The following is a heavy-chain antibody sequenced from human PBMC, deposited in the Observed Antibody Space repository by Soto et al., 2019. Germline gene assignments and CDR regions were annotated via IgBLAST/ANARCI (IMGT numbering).Heavy chain of an antibody. J-gene: IGHJ6*02. V-gene: IGHV3-23*01. Sequence: GRALRLSWAASGFTSSRYAISWFRHAPGKELKWVSAISGSGGSTYYADSVKGRFTISRDNSKNTLYLQMNSLRAEATPVYYFAIAAWLLLFGDLPHYYGIYFRGQRTTVTVS. CDR3: AIAAWLLLFGDLPHYYGIYF. CDR2: ISGSGGST. CDR1: GFTSSRYA. D-gene: IGHD3-10*01.